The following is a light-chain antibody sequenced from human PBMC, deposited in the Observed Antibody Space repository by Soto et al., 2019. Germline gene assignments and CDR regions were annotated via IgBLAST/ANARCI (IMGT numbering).Light chain of an antibody. Sequence: QSVLTQPASVSGSPGQSITISCTGTSGDVGAYNYVSWFRQHPGKAPQLIIYQVSHRPSGISSRFSGSKSGNTASLTISGIQAEEEADYYCSSYTRGITPYVFGTGTKVTVL. CDR3: SSYTRGITPYV. V-gene: IGLV2-14*01. CDR2: QVS. CDR1: SGDVGAYNY. J-gene: IGLJ1*01.